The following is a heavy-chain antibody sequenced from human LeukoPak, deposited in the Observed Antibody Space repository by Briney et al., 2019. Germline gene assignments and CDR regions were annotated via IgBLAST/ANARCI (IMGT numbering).Heavy chain of an antibody. CDR1: GFTFSSYW. CDR2: INTDGNST. CDR3: ARVPLGEFKGFDP. J-gene: IGHJ5*02. V-gene: IGHV3-74*01. D-gene: IGHD3-10*01. Sequence: GGSLRLSCAASGFTFSSYWMHWVRQVPGKGLVWVSRINTDGNSTRYADSVKGRFTIPRDNAKNTLYLQMNSLRAEDTAVYYCARVPLGEFKGFDPWGQGTLVTVSS.